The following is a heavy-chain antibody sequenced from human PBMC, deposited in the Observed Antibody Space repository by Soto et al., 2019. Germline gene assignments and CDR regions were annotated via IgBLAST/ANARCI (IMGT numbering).Heavy chain of an antibody. D-gene: IGHD3-10*01. J-gene: IGHJ6*02. CDR3: ARDSGMIRGSYGVDV. CDR1: GFTVTSNY. V-gene: IGHV3-53*01. Sequence: GGSLRLSCAASGFTVTSNYMTWVRQDPGKGLEWVSVIYRSGATYYPDSVRGRFTASRDYSHNTLYLQMDSLRVEDTAVYYCARDSGMIRGSYGVDVWGPGTTVTVSS. CDR2: IYRSGAT.